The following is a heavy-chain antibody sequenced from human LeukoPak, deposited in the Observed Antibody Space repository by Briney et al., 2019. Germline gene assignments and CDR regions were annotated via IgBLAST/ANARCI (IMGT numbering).Heavy chain of an antibody. CDR1: GYTFTSYY. Sequence: ASVKVSCKASGYTFTSYYMHWVRQAPGQGLEWMGWMNPNSGNTGYAQKFQGRVTMTRNTSISTAYMELSSLRSEDTAVYYCARSTRSSAQGYWGQGTLVTVSS. CDR2: MNPNSGNT. D-gene: IGHD3-22*01. V-gene: IGHV1-8*02. J-gene: IGHJ4*02. CDR3: ARSTRSSAQGY.